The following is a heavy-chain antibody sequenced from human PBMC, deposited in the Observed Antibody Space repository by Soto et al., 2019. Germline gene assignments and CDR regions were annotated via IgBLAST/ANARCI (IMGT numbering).Heavy chain of an antibody. J-gene: IGHJ4*02. V-gene: IGHV4-59*08. CDR1: GGSISSYY. CDR3: ARVISGGYSDF. CDR2: IYYSGST. Sequence: SETLSLTCTVSGGSISSYYWSWIRQPPGKGPEWIGYIYYSGSTNYNPSLKSRVTISVDTSKNQFSLKLSSVTAADTAVYYCARVISGGYSDFWGQGTLVTVSS. D-gene: IGHD2-15*01.